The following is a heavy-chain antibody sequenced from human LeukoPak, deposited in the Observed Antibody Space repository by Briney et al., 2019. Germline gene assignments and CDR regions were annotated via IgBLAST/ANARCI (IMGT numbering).Heavy chain of an antibody. Sequence: SQTLSLTCTVSGGSISTGGYYWNWIRQHPGKGLEWIGYIYPSGSTNYNPSLKSRVTISVDTSKNQFSLKLSSVTAAETAVYYCARDKVTTGYGMDVWGQGTTVTVSS. CDR2: IYPSGST. CDR1: GGSISTGGYY. V-gene: IGHV4-31*03. CDR3: ARDKVTTGYGMDV. J-gene: IGHJ6*02. D-gene: IGHD4-17*01.